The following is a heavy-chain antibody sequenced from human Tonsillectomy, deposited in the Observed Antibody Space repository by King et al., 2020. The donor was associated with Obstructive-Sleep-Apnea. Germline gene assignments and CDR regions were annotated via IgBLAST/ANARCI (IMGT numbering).Heavy chain of an antibody. J-gene: IGHJ4*01. CDR2: IYYSGST. D-gene: IGHD2-21*02. Sequence: VQLQESGPGLVKPSETLSLTCTVSGGSISSYYWSWIRQPPGKGLEWIGYIYYSGSTNYNPSLKSRVTISVDTSKNQFSLKLSSVTAADTAVYYCARDRGVVTGYFDYWGHGTLVTVSS. V-gene: IGHV4-59*01. CDR1: GGSISSYY. CDR3: ARDRGVVTGYFDY.